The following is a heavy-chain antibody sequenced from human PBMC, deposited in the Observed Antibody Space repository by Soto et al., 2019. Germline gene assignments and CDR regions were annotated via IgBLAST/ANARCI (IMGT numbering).Heavy chain of an antibody. V-gene: IGHV2-5*02. Sequence: QITLKESGPTRVKPTQTLTLTCTFSGFSLSTSGVGVGWIRQPPGKALEWLGFIYWDDDKRYSPSLKSRLTRTQATPKAQVVLTLPDTDPADTAPSYCAHRAVYRGSYWDGGYFDSWGQGTLVTISS. D-gene: IGHD1-26*01. CDR3: AHRAVYRGSYWDGGYFDS. CDR2: IYWDDDK. J-gene: IGHJ4*02. CDR1: GFSLSTSGVG.